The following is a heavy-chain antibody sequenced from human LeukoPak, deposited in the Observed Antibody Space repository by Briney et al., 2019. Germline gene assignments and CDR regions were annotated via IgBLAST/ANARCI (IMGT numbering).Heavy chain of an antibody. D-gene: IGHD3-22*01. J-gene: IGHJ4*02. CDR2: ISGSGGST. CDR1: GFTFSTYA. CDR3: AKPGGSGYSEYYFDY. Sequence: GGSLRLSCAASGFTFSTYAMNWVRQAPGKGLEWISAISGSGGSTLYADSVKGRFTISRDNSKDTLYLQMNSLRAEDTAVYYCAKPGGSGYSEYYFDYWGQGTLVTVSS. V-gene: IGHV3-23*01.